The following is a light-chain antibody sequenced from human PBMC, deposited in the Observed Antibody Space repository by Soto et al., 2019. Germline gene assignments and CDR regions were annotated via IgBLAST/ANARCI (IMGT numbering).Light chain of an antibody. J-gene: IGKJ5*01. CDR2: VAS. Sequence: DIQVTQSPSCLSASLGARVPITCGASQSISTFLNWYQQKPGKAPNLLIYVASNLQTGVPSRFSGSGSGTDFSLTISSLQHEDVATYYCQQSYRAPYTFGQGTRLEIK. CDR1: QSISTF. V-gene: IGKV1-39*01. CDR3: QQSYRAPYT.